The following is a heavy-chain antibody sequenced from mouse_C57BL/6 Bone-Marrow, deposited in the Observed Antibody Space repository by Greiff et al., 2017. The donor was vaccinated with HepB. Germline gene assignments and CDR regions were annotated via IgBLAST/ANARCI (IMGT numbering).Heavy chain of an antibody. Sequence: EVNVVESGGDLVKPGGSLKLSCAASGFTFSSYGMSWVRQTPDKRLEWVATISSGGSYTYYPDSVKGRFTISRDNAKNTLYLQMSSLKSEDTAMYYCARHRDYGNYTYAMDYWGQGTSVTVSS. J-gene: IGHJ4*01. CDR3: ARHRDYGNYTYAMDY. CDR1: GFTFSSYG. D-gene: IGHD2-1*01. V-gene: IGHV5-6*01. CDR2: ISSGGSYT.